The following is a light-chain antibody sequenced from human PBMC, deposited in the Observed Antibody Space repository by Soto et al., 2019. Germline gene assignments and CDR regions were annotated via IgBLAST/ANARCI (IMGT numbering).Light chain of an antibody. CDR3: QQYYSYS. CDR1: QGISSY. J-gene: IGKJ1*01. Sequence: AIRMTHSPSSLSASTGDRVTITCRASQGISSYLAWYQQKPGKAPKLLIYAASTLQSGVPSRFSGSGSGTDFTLTISCLQSEDFATYYCQQYYSYSFGQGTKVDIK. CDR2: AAS. V-gene: IGKV1-8*01.